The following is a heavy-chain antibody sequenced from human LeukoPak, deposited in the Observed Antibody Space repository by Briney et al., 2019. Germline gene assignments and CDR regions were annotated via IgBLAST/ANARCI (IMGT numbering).Heavy chain of an antibody. Sequence: ASVKVSCTASGGTFSSYAISWVRQAPGQGLEWMGGIIPIFGTANYAQKFQGRVTITADESTSTAYMELSSLRSEDTAVYYCASLYSGYEPRRVRATTIDYWGQGTLVTVSS. V-gene: IGHV1-69*01. CDR2: IIPIFGTA. CDR1: GGTFSSYA. J-gene: IGHJ4*02. CDR3: ASLYSGYEPRRVRATTIDY. D-gene: IGHD5-12*01.